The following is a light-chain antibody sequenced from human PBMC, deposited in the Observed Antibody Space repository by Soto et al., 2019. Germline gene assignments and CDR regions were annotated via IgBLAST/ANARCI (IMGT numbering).Light chain of an antibody. CDR3: QQYDKLPPYP. Sequence: DIQMTQSPSSLSASVGDRVTITCQASQDISNYLNWYQQKPGKAPKLLIYNASNVETGDRSRFSGSGSETDLTFTISRLQPEDIATYYCQQYDKLPPYPVGQGTKLEIK. V-gene: IGKV1-33*01. CDR1: QDISNY. CDR2: NAS. J-gene: IGKJ2*01.